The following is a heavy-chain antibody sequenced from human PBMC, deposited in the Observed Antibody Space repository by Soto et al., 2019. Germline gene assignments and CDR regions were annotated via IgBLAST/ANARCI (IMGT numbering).Heavy chain of an antibody. J-gene: IGHJ5*02. Sequence: PSETLSLTCTFSGGSISSYSWSWIRQPAGRGLDWIGRIYSSGSTNYNPSLKSRVTMPVDTSKNQFSLKLSSVTAADTAVYYCARETAAAGTNWFDPWGKGNQVTVS. V-gene: IGHV4-4*07. CDR2: IYSSGST. CDR1: GGSISSYS. D-gene: IGHD6-13*01. CDR3: ARETAAAGTNWFDP.